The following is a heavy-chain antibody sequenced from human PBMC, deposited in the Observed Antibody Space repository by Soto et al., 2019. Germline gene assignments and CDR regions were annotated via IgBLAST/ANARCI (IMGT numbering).Heavy chain of an antibody. CDR2: IWYDGSNK. D-gene: IGHD1-1*01. CDR1: GFTFSSYG. J-gene: IGHJ4*02. V-gene: IGHV3-33*01. CDR3: ARDLGVQQEIDY. Sequence: PGGSLRLSCAASGFTFSSYGMHWVRQAPGKGLELVAVIWYDGSNKYYADSVKGRFTISRDNSKNTLYLQMNSLRAEDTAVYYCARDLGVQQEIDYWGQGTLVTVSS.